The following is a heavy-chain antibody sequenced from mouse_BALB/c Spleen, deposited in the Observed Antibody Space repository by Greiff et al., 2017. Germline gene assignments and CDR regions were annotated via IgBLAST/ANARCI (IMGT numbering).Heavy chain of an antibody. D-gene: IGHD2-1*01. V-gene: IGHV5-4*02. CDR3: ARDGNYVSWYFDV. Sequence: EVMLVESGGGLVKPGGSLKLSCAASGFTFSDYYMYWVRQTPEKRLEWVATISNGGSTYYPDSVKGRFTISRDNAKNTLYLQMSSLKSEDTAMYYCARDGNYVSWYFDVWGAGTTVTVSS. J-gene: IGHJ1*01. CDR1: GFTFSDYY. CDR2: ISNGGST.